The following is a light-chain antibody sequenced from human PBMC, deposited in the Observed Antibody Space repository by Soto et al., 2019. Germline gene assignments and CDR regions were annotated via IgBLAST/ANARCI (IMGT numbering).Light chain of an antibody. V-gene: IGKV1-12*01. J-gene: IGKJ1*01. CDR1: QGIDNW. Sequence: DIQMTQSPSSVSASVGDRVTITCRSSQGIDNWLAWYQQKAGKAPKLMMYTASSLQSGVPSRFSGRGSGTDFTLTISDLQPEDSATYFCQQANTFPPTFGQGTKVDI. CDR2: TAS. CDR3: QQANTFPPT.